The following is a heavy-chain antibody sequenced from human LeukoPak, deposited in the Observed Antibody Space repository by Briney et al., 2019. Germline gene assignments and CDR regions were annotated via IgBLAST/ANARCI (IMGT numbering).Heavy chain of an antibody. CDR3: ARLLGSGEVVVIP. Sequence: SVKVSCKASGGTFSSYAFNWVRQAPGQGLEWMGGIIPIFGTATYAQKFQGRVTITADKSTSTAYMELSSLRSEDTAVYYCARLLGSGEVVVIPWGQGTLVTVSS. J-gene: IGHJ5*02. D-gene: IGHD3-22*01. CDR1: GGTFSSYA. CDR2: IIPIFGTA. V-gene: IGHV1-69*06.